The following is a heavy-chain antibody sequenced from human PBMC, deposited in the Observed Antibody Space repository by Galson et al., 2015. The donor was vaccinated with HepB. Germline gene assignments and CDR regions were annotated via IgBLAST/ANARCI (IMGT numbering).Heavy chain of an antibody. CDR1: GFTFSSYA. CDR2: ISYDGRNK. V-gene: IGHV3-30*04. J-gene: IGHJ5*02. CDR3: SGGPWTTVTVNWFDP. Sequence: SLRLSCAASGFTFSSYAMHWVRQAPGKGLEWVAVISYDGRNKYYVDSVKGRFTISRDNSKNTLYLPMNSLEAEDTAVYYCSGGPWTTVTVNWFDPWGQGTLVTVSS. D-gene: IGHD4-11*01.